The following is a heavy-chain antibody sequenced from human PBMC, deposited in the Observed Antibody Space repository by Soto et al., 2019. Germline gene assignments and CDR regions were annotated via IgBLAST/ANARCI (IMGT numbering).Heavy chain of an antibody. CDR2: ISYSGST. CDR1: GGSISSGNYY. J-gene: IGHJ4*02. D-gene: IGHD2-15*01. CDR3: ATMGTPATGLYFFDY. Sequence: QEQLQESGPGLVKPSQTLSLTCTVSGGSISSGNYYWSWIRQPPGKGLEWIGFISYSGSTYYSTSLKTRVTISVDTSKSQFSLNLSFATAADTSVYYCATMGTPATGLYFFDYWGQGSLVTVSS. V-gene: IGHV4-30-4*01.